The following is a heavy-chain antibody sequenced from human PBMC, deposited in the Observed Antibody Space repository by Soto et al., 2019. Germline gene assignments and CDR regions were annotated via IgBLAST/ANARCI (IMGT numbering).Heavy chain of an antibody. J-gene: IGHJ4*02. Sequence: GGSLRLSWAASGFTFSNYVMSWVRQAPGKGLEWVSSISGSGDNTYYADSVKGRFTISRDNSKNTLFLQMNSLRAEDTAMYFCARGRTITRTTLPGPRFDSWGQGTLVTVSS. V-gene: IGHV3-23*01. D-gene: IGHD1-7*01. CDR1: GFTFSNYV. CDR3: ARGRTITRTTLPGPRFDS. CDR2: ISGSGDNT.